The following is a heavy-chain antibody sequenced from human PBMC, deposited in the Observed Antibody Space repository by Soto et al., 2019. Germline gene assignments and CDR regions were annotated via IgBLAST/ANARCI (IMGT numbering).Heavy chain of an antibody. V-gene: IGHV4-30-2*01. Sequence: SETLSLTCAVSGGSISSGGYSWSWIRQPPRKGLEWIGYIYHSGSTFYNPSLKSRVTISVDRSKNQFSLKLSSVTAADTAVYFCARNIRPYYFDSWGQGTLVTVSS. J-gene: IGHJ4*02. CDR3: ARNIRPYYFDS. CDR2: IYHSGST. CDR1: GGSISSGGYS.